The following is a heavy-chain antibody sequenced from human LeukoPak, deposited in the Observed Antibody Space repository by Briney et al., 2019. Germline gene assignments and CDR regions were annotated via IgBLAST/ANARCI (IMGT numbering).Heavy chain of an antibody. Sequence: ASVKVSCKAAVYNFTNYGISWVRQSPGQGLEWMGWISVYNGNTKYAQKLQDRVTMTTDTSTSTAYMELRSLRSDDTAVYYCVRGRSHGDGSGSYYDYFDYWGQGTLVTVSS. CDR3: VRGRSHGDGSGSYYDYFDY. J-gene: IGHJ4*02. D-gene: IGHD3-10*01. CDR2: ISVYNGNT. CDR1: VYNFTNYG. V-gene: IGHV1-18*01.